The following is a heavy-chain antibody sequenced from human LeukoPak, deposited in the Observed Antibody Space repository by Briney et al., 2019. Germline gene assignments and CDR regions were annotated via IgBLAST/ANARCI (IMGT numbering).Heavy chain of an antibody. CDR1: GFTFSSYG. Sequence: GGSLRLSCAASGFTFSSYGMHWVRQAPGKGLEWVAVIWYDGSNKYYADSVKGRFTISRDNSKNTLYLQMNSLRAEDTAVYYCVRGITIFGVVISPCDYWGQGTLVTVSS. D-gene: IGHD3-3*01. CDR3: VRGITIFGVVISPCDY. CDR2: IWYDGSNK. V-gene: IGHV3-33*01. J-gene: IGHJ4*02.